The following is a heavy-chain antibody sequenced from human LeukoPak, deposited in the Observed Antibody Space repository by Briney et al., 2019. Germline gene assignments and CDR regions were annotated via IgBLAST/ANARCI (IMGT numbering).Heavy chain of an antibody. CDR1: GGSISSGGYY. Sequence: PSQTLSLTCTVSGGSISSGGYYWSWIRQHPGKGLEWIGYIYYSGSTYYNPSLKSRVTISVDTSKNQFSLKLSSVTAADTAAYYCARESTSDELDQDYWGQGTLVTVSS. V-gene: IGHV4-31*03. CDR2: IYYSGST. D-gene: IGHD2/OR15-2a*01. J-gene: IGHJ4*02. CDR3: ARESTSDELDQDY.